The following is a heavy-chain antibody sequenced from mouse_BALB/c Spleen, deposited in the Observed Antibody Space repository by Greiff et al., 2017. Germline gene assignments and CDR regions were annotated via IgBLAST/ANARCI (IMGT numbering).Heavy chain of an antibody. CDR1: GFSFTDYG. V-gene: IGHV2-6-7*01. CDR2: IWGDGST. J-gene: IGHJ3*01. CDR3: ARGTTATAWFAY. D-gene: IGHD1-2*01. Sequence: QVQLKESGPGLVAPSQSLSITCTVSGFSFTDYGVNWVRQPPGKGLEWLGMIWGDGSTDYNSALKSRLSISKDNSKSQVLLKMTSLQTDDTARYYGARGTTATAWFAYWGQGTLVTVSA.